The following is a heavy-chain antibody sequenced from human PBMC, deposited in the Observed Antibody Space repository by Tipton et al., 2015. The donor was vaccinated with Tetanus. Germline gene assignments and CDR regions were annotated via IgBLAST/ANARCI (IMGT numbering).Heavy chain of an antibody. Sequence: LRLSCAVHGRTFNDNFWAWIRQSPGKGLEWIGEINYTGSPNHNPSFESRATISVDTSKKEVSLKLKSVTAADTAVYYCAAAIVRWFGPWGPGTQVSVSS. CDR3: AAAIVRWFGP. CDR1: GRTFNDNF. CDR2: INYTGSP. D-gene: IGHD6-13*01. V-gene: IGHV4-34*04. J-gene: IGHJ5*02.